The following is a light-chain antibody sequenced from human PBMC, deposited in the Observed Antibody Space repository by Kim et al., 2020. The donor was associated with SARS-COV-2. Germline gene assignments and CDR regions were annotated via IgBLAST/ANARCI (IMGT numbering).Light chain of an antibody. CDR2: DAS. V-gene: IGKV1-33*01. Sequence: DIQMTQSPSSLSASVGDRDTITCQASQDISNYLNWYQQKPGKAPKHLIYDASNLETGVPSRFSGSGSGTDFTYPISSLQPEDIATYYCQQYDNLPSTFGQGTQLEIK. CDR3: QQYDNLPST. J-gene: IGKJ5*01. CDR1: QDISNY.